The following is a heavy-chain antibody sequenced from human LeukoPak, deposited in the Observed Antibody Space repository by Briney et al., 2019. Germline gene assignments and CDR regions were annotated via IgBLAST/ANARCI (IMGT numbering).Heavy chain of an antibody. CDR3: ATRVSGVVVAPYWYFDL. CDR2: IYYSGST. J-gene: IGHJ2*01. Sequence: SETLSLTCTVSGGSISSSSYYWGWIRQPPGKGLEWIGSIYYSGSTYYNPSLKSRVTISVDTSKNQFSLKLSSVTAADTAVYYCATRVSGVVVAPYWYFDLWGRGTLVTVSS. D-gene: IGHD2-15*01. V-gene: IGHV4-39*07. CDR1: GGSISSSSYY.